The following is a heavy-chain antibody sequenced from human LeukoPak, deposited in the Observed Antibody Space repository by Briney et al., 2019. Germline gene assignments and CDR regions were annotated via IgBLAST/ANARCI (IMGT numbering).Heavy chain of an antibody. Sequence: GRSLRLSCAASGFTFSSYAMHWVRQAPGKGLEWVAVISYDGSNKYYADSAKGRFTISRDNSKNTLYLQMNSLRAEDTAVYYCARESVEDAFDIWGQGTMVTVSS. D-gene: IGHD1-1*01. J-gene: IGHJ3*02. CDR1: GFTFSSYA. CDR2: ISYDGSNK. V-gene: IGHV3-30-3*01. CDR3: ARESVEDAFDI.